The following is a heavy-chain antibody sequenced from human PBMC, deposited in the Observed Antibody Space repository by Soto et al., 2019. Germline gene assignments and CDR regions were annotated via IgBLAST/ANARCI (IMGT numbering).Heavy chain of an antibody. CDR2: MAASWDS. V-gene: IGHV4-4*07. CDR1: GDSIPTYY. Sequence: SETLSLTCPVSGDSIPTYYWDWPRQPARKGLEWVGRMAASWDSNYAPSRRGRVTRSIDSSNSQVSLRLTSVTAADTAVYYCTRVVVPDVMGVFDIWGQGTKV. J-gene: IGHJ3*02. D-gene: IGHD2-2*01. CDR3: TRVVVPDVMGVFDI.